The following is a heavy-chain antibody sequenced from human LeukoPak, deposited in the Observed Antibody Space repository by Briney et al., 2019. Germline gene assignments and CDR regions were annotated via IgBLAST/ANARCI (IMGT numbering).Heavy chain of an antibody. Sequence: GGSLRLSCAASGFTFSSYWMHWVRQAPGKGLVWVSRIYIDGSSTSYADSVKGRFTISRDNAKNTLHLQMNSLRDEDTAVYYCARGLDGSFDYWGLGTLVTVSS. D-gene: IGHD1-14*01. CDR3: ARGLDGSFDY. CDR1: GFTFSSYW. J-gene: IGHJ4*02. CDR2: IYIDGSST. V-gene: IGHV3-74*01.